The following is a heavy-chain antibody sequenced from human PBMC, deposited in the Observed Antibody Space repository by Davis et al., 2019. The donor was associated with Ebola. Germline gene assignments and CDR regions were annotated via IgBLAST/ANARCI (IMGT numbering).Heavy chain of an antibody. CDR1: GGSVSSGYYY. J-gene: IGHJ6*02. V-gene: IGHV4-61*03. CDR2: IYYSGST. Sequence: SETLSLTCTVSGGSVSSGYYYWSWVRQPPGKGLEWIGYIYYSGSTKNNPSLKSRVTISVDTSKNHFSLKLSSVTAADTAVYYCARDSRWLVPGTYYYYGMDVWGQGTTVTVSS. D-gene: IGHD6-19*01. CDR3: ARDSRWLVPGTYYYYGMDV.